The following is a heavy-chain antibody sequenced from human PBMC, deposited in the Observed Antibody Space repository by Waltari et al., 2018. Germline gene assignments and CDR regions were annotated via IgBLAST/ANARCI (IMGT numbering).Heavy chain of an antibody. CDR3: ARRYSGSYPGYTFDY. CDR1: GYTFTSYA. J-gene: IGHJ4*02. V-gene: IGHV1-3*01. CDR2: INAGNGNT. D-gene: IGHD1-26*01. Sequence: VQLVQSGAEVKKPGASVKVSCKASGYTFTSYAMHWVRQAPGQRLEWMGWINAGNGNTKYSQKFQGRVTITRDTSASTAYMELSSLRSEDTAVYYCARRYSGSYPGYTFDYWGQGTLVTVSS.